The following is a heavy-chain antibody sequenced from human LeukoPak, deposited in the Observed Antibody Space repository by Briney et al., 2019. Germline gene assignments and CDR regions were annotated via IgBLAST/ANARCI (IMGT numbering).Heavy chain of an antibody. CDR1: GFTFSSYG. D-gene: IGHD3-22*01. CDR3: AKAADSSGYYWVLGYFDY. V-gene: IGHV3-30*18. CDR2: ISYDGSNK. J-gene: IGHJ4*02. Sequence: AGRSLRLSCAASGFTFSSYGMHWVRQAPGKGLEWVAVISYDGSNKYYADSVKGRFTISRDNSKNTLYLQMNSLRAEDMALYYCAKAADSSGYYWVLGYFDYWGQGTLVTVSS.